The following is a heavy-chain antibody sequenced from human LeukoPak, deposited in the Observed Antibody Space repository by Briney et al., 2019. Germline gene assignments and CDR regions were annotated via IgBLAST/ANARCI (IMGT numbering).Heavy chain of an antibody. V-gene: IGHV4-59*01. D-gene: IGHD3-22*01. J-gene: IGHJ5*02. CDR1: GGPISIYY. Sequence: SETLSLTCTVSGGPISIYYWSWIRQPPTKGLEWIGYVHYSGNTNYNPSLESRVTISLETSKNLFSLQLKSLTAVDTAVYYCARHSSRYYYNTTGSQGFDPWGQGTLVTVSS. CDR2: VHYSGNT. CDR3: ARHSSRYYYNTTGSQGFDP.